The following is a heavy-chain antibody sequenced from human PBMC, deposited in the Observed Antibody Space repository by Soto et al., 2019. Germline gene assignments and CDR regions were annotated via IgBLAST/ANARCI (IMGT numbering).Heavy chain of an antibody. J-gene: IGHJ5*02. D-gene: IGHD4-17*01. CDR3: ERGPRAHGDNARFDA. Sequence: SETLSLICAVSGGSISSGGYYWSWIRQHPEKGLEWIGYIYYSGSTYYNPSLKSRVTISVDTSKNQFSLKLSSVTAADAAVYRCERGPRAHGDNARFDAWGQGTLVTVSS. CDR1: GGSISSGGYY. V-gene: IGHV4-31*02. CDR2: IYYSGST.